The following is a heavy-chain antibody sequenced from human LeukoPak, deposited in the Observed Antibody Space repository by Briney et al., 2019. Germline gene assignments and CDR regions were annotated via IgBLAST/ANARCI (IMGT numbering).Heavy chain of an antibody. D-gene: IGHD1-26*01. CDR3: ARGVGATNFDY. CDR1: GGSFSGYY. Sequence: SDTLSLTCAVYGGSFSGYYWSWIRQPPGKGLEWIGEINHSGSTNYNPSLKSRVTISVDTSKNQFSLKLSSVTAADTAVYYCARGVGATNFDYWGQGTLVTVSS. J-gene: IGHJ4*02. V-gene: IGHV4-34*01. CDR2: INHSGST.